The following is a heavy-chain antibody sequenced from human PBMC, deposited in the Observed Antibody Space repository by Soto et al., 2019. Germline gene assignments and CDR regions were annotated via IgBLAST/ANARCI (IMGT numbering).Heavy chain of an antibody. J-gene: IGHJ5*02. Sequence: SETLSLTCTVSGGSISSGGYYWSWIRQHPGKGLEWIGYIYFSGSTYYNPSLKSRVSISLGTSKNQFSLKLSSVTAADTAVYYCARDRGVSDWFDPWGQGTLVTVSS. V-gene: IGHV4-31*03. D-gene: IGHD3-10*01. CDR3: ARDRGVSDWFDP. CDR2: IYFSGST. CDR1: GGSISSGGYY.